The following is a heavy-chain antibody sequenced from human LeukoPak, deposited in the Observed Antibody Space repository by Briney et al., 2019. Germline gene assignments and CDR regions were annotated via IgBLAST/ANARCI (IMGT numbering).Heavy chain of an antibody. Sequence: GGSLRLSCAASGFTFSSHAMSWVRQAPGKGLEWVSAIGGSGGSTYYADSVKGRFTISRDNSKNTLYLQMNSLRAEDTAVYYCAKDQEYSSGWYDYWGQGTLVTVSS. D-gene: IGHD6-19*01. CDR1: GFTFSSHA. CDR3: AKDQEYSSGWYDY. V-gene: IGHV3-23*01. CDR2: IGGSGGST. J-gene: IGHJ4*02.